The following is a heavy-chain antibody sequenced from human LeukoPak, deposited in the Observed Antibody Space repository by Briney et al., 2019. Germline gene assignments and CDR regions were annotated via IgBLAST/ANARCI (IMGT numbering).Heavy chain of an antibody. V-gene: IGHV1-69*04. D-gene: IGHD5-24*01. CDR2: IIPILGIA. Sequence: GASVKVSCKASGGTFSSYAISWVRQAPGQGLEWMGRIIPILGIANYAQKFQGRVTITADKSTSTAYMELSSLRSEDTAVYYCAREMATISGGRRSWYFDYWGQGTLVTVSS. CDR1: GGTFSSYA. CDR3: AREMATISGGRRSWYFDY. J-gene: IGHJ4*02.